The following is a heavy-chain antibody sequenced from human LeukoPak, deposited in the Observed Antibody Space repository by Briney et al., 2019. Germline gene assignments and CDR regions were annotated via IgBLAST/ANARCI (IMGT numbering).Heavy chain of an antibody. Sequence: PSETLSLTCAVSGGSISSGDYSWSWIRQPPGKGLEWIGRIYSSGSTTYNPSLKSRVTMSVDTSKNQFSLKLSSVTAADTAVYYCARGRVAWELLGNHPQKAKKQYYMDVWGKGTTVTVSS. V-gene: IGHV4-61*08. CDR1: GGSISSGDYS. D-gene: IGHD1-26*01. CDR3: ARGRVAWELLGNHPQKAKKQYYMDV. CDR2: IYSSGST. J-gene: IGHJ6*03.